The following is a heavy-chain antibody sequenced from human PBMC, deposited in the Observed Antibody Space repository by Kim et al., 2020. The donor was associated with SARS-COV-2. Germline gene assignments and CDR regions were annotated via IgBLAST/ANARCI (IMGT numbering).Heavy chain of an antibody. V-gene: IGHV1-46*01. CDR3: AREGPNTYYFDY. J-gene: IGHJ4*02. D-gene: IGHD3-16*01. Sequence: SYPQKLQGRVTLTRDTSTSTGYMELSSLRSEATAVYYCAREGPNTYYFDYWGEGTLVTVSS.